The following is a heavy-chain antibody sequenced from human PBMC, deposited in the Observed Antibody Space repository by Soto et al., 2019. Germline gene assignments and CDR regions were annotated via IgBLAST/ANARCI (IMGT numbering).Heavy chain of an antibody. Sequence: QITLKESGPTLVKPTQTLTLTCTFSGFSLSTSGVGVGWIRQPPGKALEWLALIYWDDNKRYSPSLKSRLTFTKDTSKNQVVLTMTTLDPVDTATYYCAHRPSYCSGGSCYSGFDYWGQGTLVTVSS. CDR1: GFSLSTSGVG. CDR3: AHRPSYCSGGSCYSGFDY. D-gene: IGHD2-15*01. J-gene: IGHJ4*02. CDR2: IYWDDNK. V-gene: IGHV2-5*02.